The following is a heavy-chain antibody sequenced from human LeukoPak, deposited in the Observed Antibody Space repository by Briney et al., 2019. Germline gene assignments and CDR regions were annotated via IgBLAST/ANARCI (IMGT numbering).Heavy chain of an antibody. CDR3: AGVVGAENHAFDI. V-gene: IGHV1-69*13. CDR1: GGSFSSYA. J-gene: IGHJ3*02. Sequence: ASVKVSCKPSGGSFSSYAISWVRQAPGQGLEWMGGIIPIFGTANYAQKFQGRVTITADESTSTAYMELSSLRSEDTAVYYCAGVVGAENHAFDIWGQGTMVTVSS. CDR2: IIPIFGTA. D-gene: IGHD2-15*01.